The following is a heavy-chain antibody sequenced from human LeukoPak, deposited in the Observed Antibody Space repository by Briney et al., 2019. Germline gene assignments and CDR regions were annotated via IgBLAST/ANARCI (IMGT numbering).Heavy chain of an antibody. CDR2: IYYSGST. J-gene: IGHJ6*02. V-gene: IGHV4-39*01. CDR1: GGSISSSSYY. Sequence: SETLSLTCTVSGGSISSSSYYWGWIRQPPGKGLEWIGSIYYSGSTYYNPSLKSRVTISVDTSKNQFSLKLGSVTAADTAVYYCARGNGDYPYYYYYGMDVWGQGTTVTVSS. D-gene: IGHD4-17*01. CDR3: ARGNGDYPYYYYYGMDV.